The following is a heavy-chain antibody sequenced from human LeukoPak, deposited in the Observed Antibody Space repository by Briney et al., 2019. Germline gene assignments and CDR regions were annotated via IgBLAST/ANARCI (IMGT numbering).Heavy chain of an antibody. D-gene: IGHD2-15*01. V-gene: IGHV4-31*03. J-gene: IGHJ6*04. CDR1: GGSISSGGYY. CDR3: ARAPLVAQSSSFGMDV. CDR2: IYDSGST. Sequence: SQTLSLTCTVSGGSISSGGYYWSWLRQHPGKGLEWFRYIYDSGSTYYNPSLKSRVNISVDTSKNQVSLKLSSVTGADTAVYYCARAPLVAQSSSFGMDVWGGGTTVTVSS.